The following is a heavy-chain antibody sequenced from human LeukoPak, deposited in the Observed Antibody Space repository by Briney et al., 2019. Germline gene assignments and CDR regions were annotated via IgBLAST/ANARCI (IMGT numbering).Heavy chain of an antibody. D-gene: IGHD2-2*01. V-gene: IGHV4-59*01. CDR2: IYYSGST. CDR3: ARGLVVPAALNYYYYYYGMDV. J-gene: IGHJ6*02. CDR1: GGSISSYY. Sequence: PSETLSLTCTVSGGSISSYYWSWIRQPPGKGLEWIGYIYYSGSTNYNPSLKSRVTISVDTSKNQFSLELSSVTAADTAVYYCARGLVVPAALNYYYYYYGMDVWGQGTTVTVSS.